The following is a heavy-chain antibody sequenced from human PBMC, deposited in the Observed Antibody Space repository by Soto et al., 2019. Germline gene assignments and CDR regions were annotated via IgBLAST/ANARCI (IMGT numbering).Heavy chain of an antibody. J-gene: IGHJ6*02. CDR1: GFTFRSYA. Sequence: GGSLSLSCAASGFTFRSYAMSWVRQAPGKGLEWVSAISGSGGSTYYADSLKGRFTISRDNAKNSLYLQMNRLRAEDTAVYYCARVSWREKYGMDVWGQGTTVTVSS. CDR3: ARVSWREKYGMDV. V-gene: IGHV3-23*01. CDR2: ISGSGGST.